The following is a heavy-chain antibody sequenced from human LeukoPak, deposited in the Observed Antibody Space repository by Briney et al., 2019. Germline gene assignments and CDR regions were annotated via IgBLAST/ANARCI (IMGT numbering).Heavy chain of an antibody. CDR2: ISGSSDYI. CDR3: ARGHYDTSGYSNYFDY. D-gene: IGHD3-22*01. V-gene: IGHV3-21*01. CDR1: GFTFSTFI. Sequence: GGSLRLSRAASGFTFSTFIMNWVRQAPGKGLEWVSSISGSSDYIYYADSVRGRFTISRDNPKNSLYLQRNSLRAEDTAVYYCARGHYDTSGYSNYFDYWGQETLVTVSS. J-gene: IGHJ4*02.